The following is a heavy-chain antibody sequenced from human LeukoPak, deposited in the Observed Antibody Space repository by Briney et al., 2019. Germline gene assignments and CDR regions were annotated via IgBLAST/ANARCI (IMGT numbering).Heavy chain of an antibody. D-gene: IGHD5-24*01. CDR1: GFTFDSNS. Sequence: PGGSLRLSCAASGFTFDSNSMTWVRQAPGKGLEWVSSISSSSLYIYYADLVKGRFTISRDNAKNSLFLQMNSLRAEDTAVYYCAKSRHGYKRYFDLWGRGTLVTVSS. CDR3: AKSRHGYKRYFDL. J-gene: IGHJ2*01. CDR2: ISSSSLYI. V-gene: IGHV3-21*01.